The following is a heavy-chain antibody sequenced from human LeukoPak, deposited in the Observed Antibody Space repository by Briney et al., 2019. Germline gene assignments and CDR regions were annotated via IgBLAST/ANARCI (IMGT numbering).Heavy chain of an antibody. V-gene: IGHV4-31*03. CDR1: GGSISSGGYY. D-gene: IGHD3-10*01. J-gene: IGHJ5*02. CDR2: IYYSGST. CDR3: ARDYGYYYGSGSYYNWFDP. Sequence: PSETLSLTCTVSGGSISSGGYYWSWIRQHPGKGLEWIGYIYYSGSTYYNPSLKSRVSISVDTSKNQFFLKLSSVTAADTAVYYCARDYGYYYGSGSYYNWFDPWGQGTLVTVSS.